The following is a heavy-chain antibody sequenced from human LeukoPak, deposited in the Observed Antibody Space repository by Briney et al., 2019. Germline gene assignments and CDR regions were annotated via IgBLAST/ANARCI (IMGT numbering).Heavy chain of an antibody. CDR2: ISNDGSKK. Sequence: GGSLRLSCAASGFTFSSYGMHWVRQAPGKGLDWVAVISNDGSKKYYADSVKGRFTISGDNSKNTLSLQVSSLRAEDTAVYYCAKDRYSYAFEYSDSWGQGTLVTVSS. D-gene: IGHD5-18*01. V-gene: IGHV3-30*18. CDR3: AKDRYSYAFEYSDS. J-gene: IGHJ4*02. CDR1: GFTFSSYG.